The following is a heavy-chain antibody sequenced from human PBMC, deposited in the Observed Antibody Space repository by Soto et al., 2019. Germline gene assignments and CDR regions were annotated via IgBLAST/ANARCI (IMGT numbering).Heavy chain of an antibody. V-gene: IGHV1-69*01. Sequence: QVQLVQSGPEVKKPGSSVKVSCEASGGTFSNFAVNWVRQAPGQGLEWVGGIIPLFNVAKYAQKFEGRVTIVADDSTSTALMELRTLRPDDTAVYYWAASGRDVRPCDYTDAEGLEIWGQGTMVTVSS. D-gene: IGHD4-17*01. J-gene: IGHJ3*02. CDR2: IIPLFNVA. CDR1: GGTFSNFA. CDR3: AASGRDVRPCDYTDAEGLEI.